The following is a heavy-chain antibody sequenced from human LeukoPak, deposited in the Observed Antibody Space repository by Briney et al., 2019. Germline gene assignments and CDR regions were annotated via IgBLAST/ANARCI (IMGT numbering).Heavy chain of an antibody. D-gene: IGHD1-26*01. J-gene: IGHJ5*02. CDR1: GGSISSGGYY. CDR3: ARGGAGKYNWFDP. Sequence: PSETLSLTCTVSGGSISSGGYYWSWIRQHPGKGLGWIGYIYYSGSTYYNPSLKSRVTISVDTSKNQFSLKLSSVTAADTAVYYCARGGAGKYNWFDPWGQGTLVTVSS. V-gene: IGHV4-31*03. CDR2: IYYSGST.